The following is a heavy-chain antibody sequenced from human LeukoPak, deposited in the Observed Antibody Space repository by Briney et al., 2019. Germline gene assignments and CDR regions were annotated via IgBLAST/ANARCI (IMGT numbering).Heavy chain of an antibody. CDR3: AGGQVGVVVLYFDY. D-gene: IGHD3-3*01. V-gene: IGHV4-59*01. CDR2: IYYSGST. J-gene: IGHJ4*02. Sequence: SETLSLTCTVSGGSISSYYWSWIRQPPGQGLEWIGYIYYSGSTTYNPPLKSRVTTSVDTSKKQFSLKLSSVIGADTAVYYCAGGQVGVVVLYFDYWGQGTLVTVSS. CDR1: GGSISSYY.